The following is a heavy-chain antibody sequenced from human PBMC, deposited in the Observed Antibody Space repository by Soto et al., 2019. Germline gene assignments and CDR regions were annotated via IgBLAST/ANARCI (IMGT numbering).Heavy chain of an antibody. J-gene: IGHJ4*02. CDR3: ARSVGGSNVNFDY. V-gene: IGHV1-8*01. CDR1: GYTFTSYD. Sequence: QVQLVQSGAEVRTPGASVKVSCKASGYTFTSYDINWVRQATGQGPEWMGWMNPDSGNTGYVQKFQGRVTMTRNTAISTAYMELGSLRSEDTAVYYCARSVGGSNVNFDYWGQGTLVPVSS. CDR2: MNPDSGNT. D-gene: IGHD3-10*01.